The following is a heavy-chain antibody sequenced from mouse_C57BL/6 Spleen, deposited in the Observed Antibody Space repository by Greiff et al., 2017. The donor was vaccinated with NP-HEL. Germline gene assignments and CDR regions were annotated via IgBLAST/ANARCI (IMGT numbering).Heavy chain of an antibody. J-gene: IGHJ2*01. V-gene: IGHV1-26*01. CDR1: GYTFTDYY. CDR2: INPNNGGT. D-gene: IGHD1-1*01. CDR3: ARRDYYGSVYYFDY. Sequence: VQLQQSGPELVKPGASVKISCKASGYTFTDYYMNWVKQSHGKSLEWIGDINPNNGGTSYNQKFKGKATLTVDKSSSTAYMELRSLTSEDSAVYYCARRDYYGSVYYFDYWGQGTTLTVSS.